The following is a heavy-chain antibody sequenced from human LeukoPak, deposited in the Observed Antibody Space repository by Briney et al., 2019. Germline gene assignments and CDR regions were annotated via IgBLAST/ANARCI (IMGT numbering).Heavy chain of an antibody. CDR2: ISWDGGST. D-gene: IGHD3-22*01. CDR3: AKGEGYYDSSGYQEYFQH. Sequence: GGSLRLSCAASGFTFDDYTMHWVRQAPGKGLEWVSLISWDGGSTYYADSVKGRFTISRDNSKNSLYLQMNSLRTEDTALYYCAKGEGYYDSSGYQEYFQHWGQGTLVTVSS. J-gene: IGHJ1*01. V-gene: IGHV3-43*01. CDR1: GFTFDDYT.